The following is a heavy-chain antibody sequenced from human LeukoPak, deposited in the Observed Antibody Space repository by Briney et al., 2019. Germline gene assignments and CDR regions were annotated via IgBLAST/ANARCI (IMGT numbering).Heavy chain of an antibody. J-gene: IGHJ4*02. V-gene: IGHV3-53*01. CDR3: ARVSYYDSSGYYFLSYVDY. CDR1: GFTFSSYA. CDR2: IYSGGST. Sequence: GGSLRLSCAASGFTFSSYAMSWVRQAPGKGLEWVSVIYSGGSTYYADSVRGRFTISRDNSKNTLHLQMNSLGAEDTAVYYCARVSYYDSSGYYFLSYVDYWGQGTLVTVSS. D-gene: IGHD3-22*01.